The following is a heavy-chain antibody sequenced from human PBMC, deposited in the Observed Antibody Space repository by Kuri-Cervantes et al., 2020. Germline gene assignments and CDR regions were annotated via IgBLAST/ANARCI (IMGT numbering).Heavy chain of an antibody. D-gene: IGHD6-13*01. CDR3: ARGGAAGTGYWFDP. CDR1: GFTFSSYA. Sequence: GGSLRLSCAASGFTFSSYAMHWVRQAPGKGLEWVAVISYDGSNKYYADSVKGRFTISRENAKDSLYLQMNSLRAGDTAVYYCARGGAAGTGYWFDPWGQGTLVTVSS. J-gene: IGHJ5*02. V-gene: IGHV3-30*07. CDR2: ISYDGSNK.